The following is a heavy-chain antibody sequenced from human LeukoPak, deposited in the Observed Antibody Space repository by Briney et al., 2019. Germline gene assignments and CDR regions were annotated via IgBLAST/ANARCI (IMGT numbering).Heavy chain of an antibody. CDR3: ATTSGSFEY. V-gene: IGHV3-66*01. CDR2: LSSGGST. D-gene: IGHD3-10*01. Sequence: HPGGSLRLSCTASGFTVSSNYMTWVRQAPGKGLEWVSVLSSGGSTFYADSVKGRFTISRDNSKNTLYLLMNSLRAEDTAVYYCATTSGSFEYWGQGTLVTVSS. CDR1: GFTVSSNY. J-gene: IGHJ4*02.